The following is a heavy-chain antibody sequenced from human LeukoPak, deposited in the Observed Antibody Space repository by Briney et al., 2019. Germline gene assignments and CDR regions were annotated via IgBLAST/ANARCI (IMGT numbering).Heavy chain of an antibody. Sequence: ASVXXXXXASGYTFTSYGXXXXRQAXGQGLXXMGWISAYNGNTNYAQKLQGRVTMTTDTSTSTAYMELRSLRFDDTAVYYCARAPHGGPNDYWGQGTLVTVSS. J-gene: IGHJ4*02. V-gene: IGHV1-18*01. D-gene: IGHD2-15*01. CDR1: GYTFTSYG. CDR2: ISAYNGNT. CDR3: ARAPHGGPNDY.